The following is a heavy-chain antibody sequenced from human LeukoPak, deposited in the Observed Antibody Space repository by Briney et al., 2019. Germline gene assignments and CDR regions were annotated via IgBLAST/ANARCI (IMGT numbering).Heavy chain of an antibody. V-gene: IGHV4-59*01. CDR2: IYYSGST. J-gene: IGHJ4*02. CDR3: ARDVRGYGIDY. CDR1: GGSISSYY. Sequence: SQTLSLTCTVSGGSISSYYWSWIRQPPGKGLEWIGYIYYSGSTNYNPSLKSRVTISVDTSKNQFSLKLSSVTAADTAVYYCARDVRGYGIDYWGQGTLVTVSS. D-gene: IGHD3-3*01.